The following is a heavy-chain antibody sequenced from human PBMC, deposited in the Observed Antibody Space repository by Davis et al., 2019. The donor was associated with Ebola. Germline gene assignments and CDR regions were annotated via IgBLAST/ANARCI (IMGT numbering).Heavy chain of an antibody. CDR1: GGTFSSYA. V-gene: IGHV1-2*06. D-gene: IGHD1-1*01. CDR3: ARAQFPTTSDH. J-gene: IGHJ4*02. Sequence: ASVKVSCKASGGTFSSYAISWVRQAPGQGLEWMGRINPNSGGTNYAQKFQGRVTMTRDTSISTAYMELSRLGSDDTAVYYCARAQFPTTSDHWGQGTLVTVSS. CDR2: INPNSGGT.